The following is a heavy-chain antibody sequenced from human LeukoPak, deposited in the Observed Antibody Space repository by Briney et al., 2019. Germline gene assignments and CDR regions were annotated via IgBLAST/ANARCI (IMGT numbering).Heavy chain of an antibody. D-gene: IGHD2-15*01. J-gene: IGHJ4*02. V-gene: IGHV3-49*04. CDR2: IRSKAYGGTT. CDR1: GFTFGDYA. CDR3: TRGVASYDY. Sequence: PGRSLRLSCTASGFTFGDYAMSWVRQAPGKGLEWVGFIRSKAYGGTTEYAASVKGRFTISRDDSKSIAYLQMNSLRTEDTAVYYCTRGVASYDYWGQGTLVTVSS.